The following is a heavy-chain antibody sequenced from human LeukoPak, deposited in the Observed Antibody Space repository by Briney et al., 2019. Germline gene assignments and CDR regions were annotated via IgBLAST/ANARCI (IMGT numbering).Heavy chain of an antibody. D-gene: IGHD3-22*01. CDR1: GFTFSSYS. CDR3: ARRRTLGGTYYYDSSGYDTDY. V-gene: IGHV3-21*01. CDR2: ISSSSSYI. J-gene: IGHJ4*02. Sequence: SGGSLRLSCAASGFTFSSYSMNWVRQAPGKGLEWVSSISSSSSYIYYADSVKGRFTISRDNAKNSLYLQMNSLRAEDTAVYYCARRRTLGGTYYYDSSGYDTDYWGQGTLVTVSS.